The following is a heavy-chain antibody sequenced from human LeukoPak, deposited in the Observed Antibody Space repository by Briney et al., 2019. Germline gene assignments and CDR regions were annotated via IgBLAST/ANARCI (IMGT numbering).Heavy chain of an antibody. J-gene: IGHJ4*02. CDR3: ARGGEMATLDFDY. V-gene: IGHV3-30*03. Sequence: GGSLRLSCAASGFTFRAYGMHWVRQAPGKGLEWVAVISYDGSNKYYADSVKGRFTISRDNSKNTLYLQMNSLRAEDTAVYYCARGGEMATLDFDYWGQGTLVTVSS. CDR2: ISYDGSNK. D-gene: IGHD5-24*01. CDR1: GFTFRAYG.